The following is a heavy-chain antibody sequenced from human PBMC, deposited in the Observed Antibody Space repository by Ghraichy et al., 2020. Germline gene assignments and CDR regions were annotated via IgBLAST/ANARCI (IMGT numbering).Heavy chain of an antibody. CDR3: ATTHFDFWSDSSGYIMDV. CDR2: IYISGST. V-gene: IGHV4-4*07. J-gene: IGHJ6*02. CDR1: GGSIRRYY. Sequence: SETLSLTCTVSGGSIRRYYWSWIRQPAGKGLEWIGRIYISGSTNYSPSLKSRVTMSLDTSKNQISLKLNSVTAADTAVYYCATTHFDFWSDSSGYIMDVWSQGTAVTVSS. D-gene: IGHD3-3*01.